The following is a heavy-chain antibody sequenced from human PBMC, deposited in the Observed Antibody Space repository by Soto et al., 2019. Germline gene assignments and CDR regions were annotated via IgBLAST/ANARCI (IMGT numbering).Heavy chain of an antibody. J-gene: IGHJ5*02. CDR1: GGTFSSYT. V-gene: IGHV1-69*08. D-gene: IGHD3-22*01. Sequence: QVQLVQSGAEVKKPGSSVKVSCKASGGTFSSYTISWVRQAPGQGLEWMGRIIPILGIANYAQKFQGRVTITADKSTSTAYMELSSLRSEDTAVYYCARDRPLQYYYGSSGPFDPWGQGTLVTVSS. CDR2: IIPILGIA. CDR3: ARDRPLQYYYGSSGPFDP.